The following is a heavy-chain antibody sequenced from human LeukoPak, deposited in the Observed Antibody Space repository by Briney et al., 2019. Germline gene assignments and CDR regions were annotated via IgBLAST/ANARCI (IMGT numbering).Heavy chain of an antibody. J-gene: IGHJ4*02. D-gene: IGHD2-15*01. Sequence: PGGTLRLSCAASGFTFSSYGMSSVRQAPGKGLEWVSAISGSGGRTYYAASVKGRFTISRDNSKNTLYLQMNSLRAEDTAVYYCAKLSGMVVVVAATPNWGQGTMVTVSS. V-gene: IGHV3-23*01. CDR1: GFTFSSYG. CDR3: AKLSGMVVVVAATPN. CDR2: ISGSGGRT.